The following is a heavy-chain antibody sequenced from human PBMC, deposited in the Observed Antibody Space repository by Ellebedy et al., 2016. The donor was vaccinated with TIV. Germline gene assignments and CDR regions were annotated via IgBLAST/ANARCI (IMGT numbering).Heavy chain of an antibody. J-gene: IGHJ3*02. D-gene: IGHD3-10*01. CDR3: ARDSGAFDI. CDR1: GESFSGYF. CDR2: INHRGST. Sequence: SETLSLTXAVYGESFSGYFWSWIRQPPGKGLECIGEINHRGSTTYNPSLKSRVTMSIDTPKNQFSLKLTSVTAADTAVYYCARDSGAFDIWGQGTMVTVSS. V-gene: IGHV4-34*01.